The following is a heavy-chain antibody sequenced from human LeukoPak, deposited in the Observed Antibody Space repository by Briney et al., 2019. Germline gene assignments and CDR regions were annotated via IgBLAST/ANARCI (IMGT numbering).Heavy chain of an antibody. CDR3: ASYSSGYYHDAFDI. J-gene: IGHJ3*02. Sequence: GGSLRLSCSASGFTFRNYGMSWVRQAPGKGLEWVSYISSSSSTIYYADSVKGRFTISRDNAKNSLYLQMNSLRAEDTAVYYCASYSSGYYHDAFDIWDQGTMVTVSS. CDR2: ISSSSSTI. CDR1: GFTFRNYG. V-gene: IGHV3-48*01. D-gene: IGHD3-22*01.